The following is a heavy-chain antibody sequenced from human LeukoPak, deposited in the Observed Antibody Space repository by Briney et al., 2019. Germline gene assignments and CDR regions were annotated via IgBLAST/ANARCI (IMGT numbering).Heavy chain of an antibody. CDR3: AKNGVTTLLYYYYYYYMDV. V-gene: IGHV3-23*01. Sequence: GGSLRLSCAASGFTFSSYGMSWVRQAPGKGLEWVSAISGSGGSTYYADSVKGRFTISRDNSKNTLYLQMNSLRAEDTAVYYCAKNGVTTLLYYYYYYYMDVWGKGTTVTISS. CDR2: ISGSGGST. D-gene: IGHD4-17*01. J-gene: IGHJ6*03. CDR1: GFTFSSYG.